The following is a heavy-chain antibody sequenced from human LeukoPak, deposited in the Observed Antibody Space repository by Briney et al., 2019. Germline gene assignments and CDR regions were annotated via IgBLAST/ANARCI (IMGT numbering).Heavy chain of an antibody. J-gene: IGHJ6*03. V-gene: IGHV4-59*01. CDR1: GGSISSYY. CDR3: ARALRLYYLDV. CDR2: IYYSGST. Sequence: SETLSLTCTVSGGSISSYYWIWLRQPPGKGLEWIGYIYYSGSTNYNPSLKSRVTLSVNTSKNQFSLKVSPVTAADTAVYYCARALRLYYLDVWGKRTTVPVSS. D-gene: IGHD5/OR15-5a*01.